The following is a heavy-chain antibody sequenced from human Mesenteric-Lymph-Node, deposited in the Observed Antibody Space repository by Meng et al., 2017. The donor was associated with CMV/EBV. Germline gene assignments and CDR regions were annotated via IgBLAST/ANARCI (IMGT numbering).Heavy chain of an antibody. CDR3: ARDPRRYCSTSSCYYFDH. V-gene: IGHV4-34*01. CDR2: INHSGST. Sequence: SETLSLTCAVYGGSFSGYYWSWIRQPPGKGLEWIGEINHSGSTNYNPSLKSRVTISVDTSKNQFSLNLRSLTAADTAVYYCARDPRRYCSTSSCYYFDHWGQGTLVTVSS. J-gene: IGHJ4*02. CDR1: GGSFSGYY. D-gene: IGHD2-2*01.